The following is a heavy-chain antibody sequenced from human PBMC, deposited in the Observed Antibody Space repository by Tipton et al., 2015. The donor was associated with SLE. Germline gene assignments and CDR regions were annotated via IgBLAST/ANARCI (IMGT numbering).Heavy chain of an antibody. CDR3: ARVGIAAAGTNWFDP. J-gene: IGHJ5*02. CDR1: GGSISSSNW. CDR2: IYHSGST. Sequence: TLSLTCAVSGGSISSSNWWSWVRQPPGKGLEWIGEIYHSGSTNYNPSLKSRVTISVDKSKNQFSLKLSSVTAADTAVYYCARVGIAAAGTNWFDPWGQGTLVTASS. V-gene: IGHV4-4*02. D-gene: IGHD6-13*01.